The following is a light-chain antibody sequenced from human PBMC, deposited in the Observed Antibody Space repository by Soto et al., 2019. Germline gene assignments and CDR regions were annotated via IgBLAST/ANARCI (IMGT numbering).Light chain of an antibody. CDR2: GAS. J-gene: IGKJ1*01. CDR3: QQYNNWWT. CDR1: QSFSSN. Sequence: EIVMTQSPATLSVSPGDRATLSCRASQSFSSNLAWYQQRPGQAPRLLIYGASTRATGIPARFSGSGSGTEFTLTISSLQSEDFAVYYCQQYNNWWTFGQGTKVDIK. V-gene: IGKV3-15*01.